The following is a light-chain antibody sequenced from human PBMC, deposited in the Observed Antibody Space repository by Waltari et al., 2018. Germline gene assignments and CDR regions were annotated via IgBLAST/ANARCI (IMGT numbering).Light chain of an antibody. CDR1: QAIVTN. CDR3: QHYNNFPPA. J-gene: IGKJ1*01. Sequence: EIVMTQSPDTLSVSPGERATLACRASQAIVTNLAWYQQKPGQTPRLLIYAASTRATGIPARVSGSGSGTEFTLTISSLQSEDFAVYYCQHYNNFPPAFGQGTKVEIK. V-gene: IGKV3-15*01. CDR2: AAS.